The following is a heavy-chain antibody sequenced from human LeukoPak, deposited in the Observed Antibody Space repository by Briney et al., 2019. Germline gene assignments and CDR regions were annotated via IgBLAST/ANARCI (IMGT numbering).Heavy chain of an antibody. D-gene: IGHD5-12*01. J-gene: IGHJ4*02. CDR2: INPNSGGT. Sequence: ASVKVSCKASGYTFTGYYMHWVRQAPGQGLEWMGRINPNSGGTNYAQKFQGRVTMTKDTSISTAYMELGRLRSDDTDVYYCARDVDTVATVFDYWGQGTLVTVSS. CDR1: GYTFTGYY. V-gene: IGHV1-2*05. CDR3: ARDVDTVATVFDY.